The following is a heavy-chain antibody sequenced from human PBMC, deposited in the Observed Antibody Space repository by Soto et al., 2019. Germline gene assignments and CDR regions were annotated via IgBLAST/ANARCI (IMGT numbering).Heavy chain of an antibody. CDR1: GESLNNYY. Sequence: QVQLQESGPGLVRPSETLFLTCTVSGESLNNYYWSWIRQPPGKGLEWIGFVHYSGSTGYNPSLKSRVTSSVDTSKNQLSLKVTSVTPADTAIYFCARGRVPAVWGQGTLVTVSS. V-gene: IGHV4-59*01. CDR2: VHYSGST. J-gene: IGHJ4*02. D-gene: IGHD3-10*01. CDR3: ARGRVPAV.